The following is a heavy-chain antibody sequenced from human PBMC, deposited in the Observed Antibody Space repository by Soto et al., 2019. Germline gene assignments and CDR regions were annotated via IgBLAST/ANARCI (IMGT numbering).Heavy chain of an antibody. Sequence: SETLSLTCAVYGGSFSGYSWTWIRQPPGVGLEWIGEISHSGSTNYSPSLKSRVTISVDTSKSQFSLQLSSVTAADTAVYYCARRVQGNAYYYYYMDVWGKGTAVTVSS. D-gene: IGHD3-10*01. V-gene: IGHV4-34*01. CDR3: ARRVQGNAYYYYYMDV. CDR2: ISHSGST. J-gene: IGHJ6*03. CDR1: GGSFSGYS.